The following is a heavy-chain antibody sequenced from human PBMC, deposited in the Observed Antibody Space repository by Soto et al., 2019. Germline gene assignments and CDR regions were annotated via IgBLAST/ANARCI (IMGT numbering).Heavy chain of an antibody. V-gene: IGHV3-33*01. CDR2: IWYDGSNK. CDR3: ARGGLEGDYVLDY. D-gene: IGHD4-17*01. CDR1: ELCISRWS. Sequence: WVPRSLARPVCELCISRWSMHWFRQAPGRGLEWVAVIWYDGSNKYYADSVKGRFTISRDNSKNTLYLQMNSLRAEDTAVYYCARGGLEGDYVLDYWGQGTLVPVSS. J-gene: IGHJ4*02.